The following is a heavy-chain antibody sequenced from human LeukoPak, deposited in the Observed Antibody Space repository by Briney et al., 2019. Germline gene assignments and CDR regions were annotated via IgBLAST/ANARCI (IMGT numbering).Heavy chain of an antibody. J-gene: IGHJ6*02. Sequence: GGSLRLSCAASGFTFSNHYWSWIRQAPGRGPEWISYISESGSSIYYPDSVKGRFTISRDNAKNSLYLQMNSLRAEDTAVYYCARGGYGSGVFYYYYGMDVWGQGTTVTVSS. CDR3: ARGGYGSGVFYYYYGMDV. CDR1: GFTFSNHY. D-gene: IGHD3-10*01. CDR2: ISESGSSI. V-gene: IGHV3-11*01.